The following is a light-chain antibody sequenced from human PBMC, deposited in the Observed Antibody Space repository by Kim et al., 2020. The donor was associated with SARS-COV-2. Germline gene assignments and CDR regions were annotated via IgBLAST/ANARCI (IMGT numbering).Light chain of an antibody. J-gene: IGKJ2*01. Sequence: SSNGGDRITITRPPSQGISRYLAWYQQKPKKTPNLIFHGASNLQNGVPSRFSGSGSGTEFTLSISSLQPEDFATYFCQQVDDYPYTFGQGTKLEI. CDR2: GAS. CDR1: QGISRY. CDR3: QQVDDYPYT. V-gene: IGKV1-9*01.